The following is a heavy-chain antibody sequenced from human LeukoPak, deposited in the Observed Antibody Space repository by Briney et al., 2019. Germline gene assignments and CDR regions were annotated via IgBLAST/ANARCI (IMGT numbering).Heavy chain of an antibody. CDR1: GFTFSYYY. Sequence: PGGSLRLSCAASGFTFSYYYMSWMRQAPGKGLVWVSYISSSGSIIYYADSVKGRFTISRDNAKNSLYLQMNSLRAEDTAVYYCATDLRDGYNWGLYYFDYWGQGTLVTVSS. V-gene: IGHV3-11*04. CDR2: ISSSGSII. J-gene: IGHJ4*02. CDR3: ATDLRDGYNWGLYYFDY. D-gene: IGHD5-24*01.